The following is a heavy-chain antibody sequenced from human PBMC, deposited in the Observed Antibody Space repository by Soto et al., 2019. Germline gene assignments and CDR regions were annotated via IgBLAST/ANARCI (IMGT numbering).Heavy chain of an antibody. CDR2: ISSNGGNT. CDR3: ARLNDYYYYMDV. V-gene: IGHV3-64*01. CDR1: GFTFSGYG. J-gene: IGHJ6*03. Sequence: PGGSLRLSCAASGFTFSGYGMHWVRQAPGKGLEYVSAISSNGGNTYYANSVKGRFTISRDNSKNTLYLQMGSLRAEDMAVYYCARLNDYYYYMDVWGKGTTVTVSS.